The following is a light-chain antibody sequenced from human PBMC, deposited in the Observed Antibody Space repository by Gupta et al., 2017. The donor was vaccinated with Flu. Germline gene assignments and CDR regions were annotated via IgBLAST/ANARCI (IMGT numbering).Light chain of an antibody. J-gene: IGKJ1*01. CDR3: QHENYCPGT. Sequence: PGTLSVSPGERATLSCRASQSVSSSLAWYQQKPGQPPRLLIYGASTRATGIPARFSGSGSGTEFTLTISSLQSEDFAVYYCQHENYCPGTFGQGTKVEIK. V-gene: IGKV3-15*01. CDR2: GAS. CDR1: QSVSSS.